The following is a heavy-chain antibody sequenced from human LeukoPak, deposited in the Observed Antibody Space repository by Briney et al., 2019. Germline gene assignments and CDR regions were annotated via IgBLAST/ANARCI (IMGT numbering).Heavy chain of an antibody. V-gene: IGHV3-21*01. J-gene: IGHJ1*01. CDR1: GFTFSSYS. D-gene: IGHD3-22*01. CDR3: ASLRITMIVVAKREEYFQH. Sequence: GGPLRLSCAASGFTFSSYSMNWVRQAPGKGLEWVSSISSSSSYIYYADSVKGRFTISRDNAKNSLYLQMNSLRAEDTAVYYCASLRITMIVVAKREEYFQHWGQGTLVTVSS. CDR2: ISSSSSYI.